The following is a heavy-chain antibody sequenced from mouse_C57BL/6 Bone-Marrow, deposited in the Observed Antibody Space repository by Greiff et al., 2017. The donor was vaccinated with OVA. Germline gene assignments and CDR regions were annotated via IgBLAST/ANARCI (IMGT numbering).Heavy chain of an antibody. CDR3: AREYYYGSSYQAGFAY. V-gene: IGHV1-64*01. J-gene: IGHJ3*01. CDR2: IHPNSGST. CDR1: GYTFTSYW. D-gene: IGHD1-1*01. Sequence: QVQLQQPGAELVKPGASVKLSCKASGYTFTSYWMHWVKQRPGQGLEWIGMIHPNSGSTNYNEKFKSKATLTVDKSSSTAYMQLSSLTSEDSAVYYCAREYYYGSSYQAGFAYWGQGTLVTVSA.